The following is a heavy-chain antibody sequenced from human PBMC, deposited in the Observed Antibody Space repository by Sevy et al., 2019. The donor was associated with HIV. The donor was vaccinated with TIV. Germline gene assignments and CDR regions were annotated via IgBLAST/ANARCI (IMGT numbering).Heavy chain of an antibody. CDR3: ANAYSGSYSHSYLYALDV. CDR2: ISHDGINE. CDR1: GFSFSYYG. Sequence: GGSLILSCIGSGFSFSYYGIHWVRQSPGKGLDWVALISHDGINEYYADSVKGRFTISRDNSKNTVYLEINSLRNEDTAIYFCANAYSGSYSHSYLYALDVWGQGTTVTVSS. J-gene: IGHJ6*02. V-gene: IGHV3-30*18. D-gene: IGHD1-26*01.